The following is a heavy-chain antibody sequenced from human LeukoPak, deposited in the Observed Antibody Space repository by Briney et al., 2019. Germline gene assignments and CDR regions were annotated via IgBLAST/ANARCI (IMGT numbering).Heavy chain of an antibody. V-gene: IGHV3-9*01. Sequence: GGSLRLSCAASGFTFDDYAMHWVRQAPGKGLEWVSGISWNSGSIGYADSVKGRFTISRDNAKNSLYLQMNSLRAEDTAVYYCMIFGVVYGMDVWGQGTTVTVSS. CDR2: ISWNSGSI. CDR1: GFTFDDYA. CDR3: MIFGVVYGMDV. D-gene: IGHD3-3*01. J-gene: IGHJ6*02.